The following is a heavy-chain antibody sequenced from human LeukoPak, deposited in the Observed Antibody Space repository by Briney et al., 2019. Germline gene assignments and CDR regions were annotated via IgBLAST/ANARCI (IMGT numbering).Heavy chain of an antibody. D-gene: IGHD3-9*01. V-gene: IGHV1-18*04. CDR3: ARVPYDILTGRILHFDY. Sequence: ASVKVSCKASGYTFTSYGISWVRQAPGQGLEWMGWISAYNGNTNYAQKLQGRVTMTTDTSTSTAYMELRSLRSDDTAVYYCARVPYDILTGRILHFDYWGRGTLVTVSS. J-gene: IGHJ4*02. CDR2: ISAYNGNT. CDR1: GYTFTSYG.